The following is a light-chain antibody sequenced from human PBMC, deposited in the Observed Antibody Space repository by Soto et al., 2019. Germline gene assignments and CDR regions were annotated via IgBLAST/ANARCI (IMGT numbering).Light chain of an antibody. Sequence: DIQMTQSPSTLSASVGDRVTITCRASQSIRSWLAWYQQKPGKAPKLLIYKASSLESGVPSRFSGSGSGTEFTLTISSLQPDDFATYYCQQYKSLYTFGQGTKLEIK. CDR1: QSIRSW. J-gene: IGKJ2*01. CDR3: QQYKSLYT. CDR2: KAS. V-gene: IGKV1-5*03.